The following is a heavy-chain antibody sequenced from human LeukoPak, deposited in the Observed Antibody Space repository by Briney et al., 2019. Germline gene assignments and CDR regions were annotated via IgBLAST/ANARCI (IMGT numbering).Heavy chain of an antibody. J-gene: IGHJ2*01. CDR3: ARESITMVRGVRDWYFDL. Sequence: GGSLRLSCAASGFTFSSYWMSWVRQAPGKGLEWVANIKQDGSEKYYVDSVKGRFTISRDNAKNSLYLQMNSLRAEDTAVYYCARESITMVRGVRDWYFDLWGRGTLVTVSS. D-gene: IGHD3-10*01. V-gene: IGHV3-7*01. CDR1: GFTFSSYW. CDR2: IKQDGSEK.